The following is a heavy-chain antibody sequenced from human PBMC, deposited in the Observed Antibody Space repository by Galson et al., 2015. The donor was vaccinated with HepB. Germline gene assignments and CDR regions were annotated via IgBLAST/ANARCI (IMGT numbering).Heavy chain of an antibody. CDR2: ISSSSSYI. CDR1: GFTFSSYS. Sequence: SLRLSCAASGFTFSSYSMNWVRQAPGKGLEWVSSISSSSSYIYYADSVKGRFTISRDNAKNSLYLQMNSLRAEDTAVYYCARDGRSGYDQAQAYYYYGMDVWGQGTTVTASS. V-gene: IGHV3-21*01. J-gene: IGHJ6*02. CDR3: ARDGRSGYDQAQAYYYYGMDV. D-gene: IGHD5-12*01.